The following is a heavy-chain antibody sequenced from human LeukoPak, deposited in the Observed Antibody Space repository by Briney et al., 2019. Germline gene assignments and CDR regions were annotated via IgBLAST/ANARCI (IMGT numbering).Heavy chain of an antibody. Sequence: ASVKVSCKASGGTFSSYAISWVRQAPGQGLEWMGGIIPIFGTANYAQKFQGRVTITADKSTSTAYMELSSLRSEDTAVYYCARGGYYDSSGYPHYWGQGTLVTVSS. CDR2: IIPIFGTA. CDR3: ARGGYYDSSGYPHY. CDR1: GGTFSSYA. J-gene: IGHJ4*02. V-gene: IGHV1-69*06. D-gene: IGHD3-22*01.